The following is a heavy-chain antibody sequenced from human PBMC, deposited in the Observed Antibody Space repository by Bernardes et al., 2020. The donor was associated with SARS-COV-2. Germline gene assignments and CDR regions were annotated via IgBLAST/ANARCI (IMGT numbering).Heavy chain of an antibody. CDR3: ARTVTNKGGYYSDY. J-gene: IGHJ4*02. CDR1: GYRLTSYW. D-gene: IGHD1-1*01. CDR2: IYPGDSET. Sequence: ESLKISCKGSGYRLTSYWIGWVRQMPGKGLEWMGIIYPGDSETRYSPSFQGQVTISADKSISTAYLQWSSLKASDTAMYYCARTVTNKGGYYSDYWGQGTLVTVSS. V-gene: IGHV5-51*01.